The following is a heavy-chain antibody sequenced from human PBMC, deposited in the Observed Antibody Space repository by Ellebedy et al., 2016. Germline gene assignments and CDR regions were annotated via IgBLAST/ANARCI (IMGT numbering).Heavy chain of an antibody. J-gene: IGHJ6*02. D-gene: IGHD3-16*01. CDR3: VKGAYPVPTVMAV. CDR2: IRSDGTTK. CDR1: GFSVSG. V-gene: IGHV3-30*02. Sequence: GESLKISCATSGFSVSGMHWVRQAPGKGLEWVAFIRSDGTTKYYTDSVEGRFTISRDSSKKTLDLQMNSVRPEDTAVYYCVKGAYPVPTVMAVWGQGTMVTVSS.